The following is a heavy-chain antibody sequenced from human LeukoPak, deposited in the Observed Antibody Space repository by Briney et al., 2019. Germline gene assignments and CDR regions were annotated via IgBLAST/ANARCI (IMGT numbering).Heavy chain of an antibody. CDR3: ARDTVNYDSSGYYWFDP. D-gene: IGHD3-22*01. CDR2: IYTSGST. Sequence: PSETLSLTCTVSGGSIRSYYWSWIRQPAGKGLEWIGRIYTSGSTKYNPSLKSRVTMSVDTSKNQFYLRLSSVTAADTAVYYCARDTVNYDSSGYYWFDPWGQGTLVTVSS. V-gene: IGHV4-4*07. CDR1: GGSIRSYY. J-gene: IGHJ5*02.